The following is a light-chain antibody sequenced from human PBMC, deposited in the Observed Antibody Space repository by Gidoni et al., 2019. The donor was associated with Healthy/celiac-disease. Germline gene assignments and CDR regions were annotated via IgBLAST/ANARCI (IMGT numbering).Light chain of an antibody. V-gene: IGLV2-14*01. CDR3: SSYTSSSTPYV. CDR1: SSDVGGYNY. J-gene: IGLJ3*02. Sequence: QSALTQPASVSGSPGQSITISCTGTSSDVGGYNYVSWYQQHPGKAPKRMIYEVSNRPSGVSNRFSGSKSGNTASLTISGLQAEDEADYYCSSYTSSSTPYVFGGGTKLTVL. CDR2: EVS.